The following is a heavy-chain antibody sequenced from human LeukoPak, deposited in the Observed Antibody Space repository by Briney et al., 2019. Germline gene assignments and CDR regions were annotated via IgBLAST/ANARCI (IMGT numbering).Heavy chain of an antibody. CDR1: GFTFSNYN. Sequence: PGGSLRLSCAASGFTFSNYNMNWVRQAPGKGLEWVSFISGSGTNIYYADSVKGRFTISRDNAKNSLYLQMNSLGAEDTAVYYCARLGSFDPWGQGTLVTVSS. D-gene: IGHD3-10*01. CDR2: ISGSGTNI. J-gene: IGHJ5*02. V-gene: IGHV3-48*01. CDR3: ARLGSFDP.